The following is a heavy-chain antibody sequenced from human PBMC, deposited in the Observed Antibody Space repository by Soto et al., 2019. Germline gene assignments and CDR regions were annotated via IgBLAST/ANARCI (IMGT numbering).Heavy chain of an antibody. CDR3: AKDRFYGDYEYCFDY. Sequence: GGSLRLSCAASGFTFSSYGMHWVRQAPGKGLEWVAVISYDGSNKYYADSVKGRFTISRDNSKNTLYLQMNSLRAEDTAVYYCAKDRFYGDYEYCFDYWGQGTLVTVSS. D-gene: IGHD4-17*01. J-gene: IGHJ4*02. V-gene: IGHV3-30*18. CDR1: GFTFSSYG. CDR2: ISYDGSNK.